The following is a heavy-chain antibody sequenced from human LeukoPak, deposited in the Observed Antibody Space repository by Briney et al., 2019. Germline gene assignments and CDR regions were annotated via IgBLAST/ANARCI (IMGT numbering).Heavy chain of an antibody. D-gene: IGHD7-27*01. Sequence: GGSLRLSCAASGFTVSNNYMSWVRQAPGKGLEWVSVIYSGGSTYYADSVKGRFTISRDDSKNTLYLQMNSLRAEDTAVYYCARDPTGDLDDWGQGTLVTVSS. CDR2: IYSGGST. CDR3: ARDPTGDLDD. V-gene: IGHV3-53*01. CDR1: GFTVSNNY. J-gene: IGHJ4*02.